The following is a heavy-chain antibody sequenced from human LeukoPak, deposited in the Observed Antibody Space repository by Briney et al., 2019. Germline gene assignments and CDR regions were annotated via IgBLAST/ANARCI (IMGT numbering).Heavy chain of an antibody. CDR3: ARAPFDYDILTGPFDY. CDR2: IYTSGST. Sequence: SENLSLTCTVSGGSISSYYWSWIRQPAGKGLEWIGRIYTSGSTNYNPSLKSRVTISVDTSKNQFSLKLSSVTAADTAVYYCARAPFDYDILTGPFDYWGQGTLVTVSS. CDR1: GGSISSYY. J-gene: IGHJ4*02. D-gene: IGHD3-9*01. V-gene: IGHV4-4*07.